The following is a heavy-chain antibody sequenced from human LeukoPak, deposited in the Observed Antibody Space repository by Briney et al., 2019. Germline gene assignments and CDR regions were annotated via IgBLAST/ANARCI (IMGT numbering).Heavy chain of an antibody. CDR2: IKTDGSIT. CDR3: ARAGTTVVTPHFFDY. J-gene: IGHJ4*02. Sequence: GGSLRLSCAASGFTFNTYGMSWVRQAPGKGPVWVSRIKTDGSITDYADFVKGRFTISRDNAKNTLYLQMNSLRAEDTAVYYCARAGTTVVTPHFFDYWGQGTLVTVSS. V-gene: IGHV3-74*01. CDR1: GFTFNTYG. D-gene: IGHD4-23*01.